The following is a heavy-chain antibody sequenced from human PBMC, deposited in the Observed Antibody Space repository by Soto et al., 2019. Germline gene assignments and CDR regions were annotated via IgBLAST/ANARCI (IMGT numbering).Heavy chain of an antibody. D-gene: IGHD6-13*01. CDR3: AREGSSSWYGYNWFDP. Sequence: QVQLVQSGAEVKKPGASVKVSCKAAGYTFTSYYMHWVRQAPGQGPDRMGIINPSGGSTSYAQKFQGRVTMTRDTSTSTVNMELSSLRSEDKDVYYCAREGSSSWYGYNWFDPWGQGTLVTVSS. CDR2: INPSGGST. J-gene: IGHJ5*02. CDR1: GYTFTSYY. V-gene: IGHV1-46*01.